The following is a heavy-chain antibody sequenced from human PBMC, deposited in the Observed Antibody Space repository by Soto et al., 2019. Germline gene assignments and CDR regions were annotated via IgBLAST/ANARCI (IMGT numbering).Heavy chain of an antibody. D-gene: IGHD4-17*01. CDR3: AKMTPYGGDYRHAFDV. CDR2: VTGRSRNR. Sequence: EMQLLEPGGGLQQPGGSLRLSCAASGFTFNNFAMGWVRQAPGKGLAWVAAVTGRSRNRYYADCVKGRFTVSRNNFSNTVYLQMDGLRAEDTAVYYCAKMTPYGGDYRHAFDVWCQGTMVTVAS. V-gene: IGHV3-23*01. J-gene: IGHJ3*01. CDR1: GFTFNNFA.